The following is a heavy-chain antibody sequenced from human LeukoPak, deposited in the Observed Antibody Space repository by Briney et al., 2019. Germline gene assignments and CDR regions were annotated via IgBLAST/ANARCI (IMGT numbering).Heavy chain of an antibody. D-gene: IGHD1-26*01. J-gene: IGHJ1*01. CDR1: GGSISSYY. V-gene: IGHV4-59*01. Sequence: SETLSLTCTVSGGSISSYYWSWIRQPPGKGLEWIGYIYYSGSTNYNPSLKSRVTISVDTSKNQFSLKLSSVTAADTAVYYCASSGSDSDAECFQHWGQGTLVTVSS. CDR3: ASSGSDSDAECFQH. CDR2: IYYSGST.